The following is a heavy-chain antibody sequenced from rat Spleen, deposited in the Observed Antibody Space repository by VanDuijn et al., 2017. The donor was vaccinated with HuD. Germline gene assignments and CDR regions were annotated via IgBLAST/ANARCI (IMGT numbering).Heavy chain of an antibody. D-gene: IGHD4-3*01. Sequence: EVQLVESGGGLVQPGRSLKLSCVASGFTLSDHYMAWVRQTPTKGLEWVVTISYDGSSTYYRDSVRGRFTVSRDNSKSTLYLQVDSLRSEETATYYCVRQDTSGYSNWFTYWGQGTLVTVSS. CDR2: ISYDGSST. V-gene: IGHV5-29*01. J-gene: IGHJ3*01. CDR3: VRQDTSGYSNWFTY. CDR1: GFTLSDHY.